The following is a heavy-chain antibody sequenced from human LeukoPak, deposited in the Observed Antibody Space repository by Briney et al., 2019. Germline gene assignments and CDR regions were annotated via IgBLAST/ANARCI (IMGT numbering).Heavy chain of an antibody. CDR3: ARFGSGWWYNDY. CDR1: GASITSYY. J-gene: IGHJ4*02. CDR2: IYHTGNI. D-gene: IGHD6-19*01. Sequence: PSETLSLTCAVSGASITSYYWTWLRQPPGKGLEWIGYIYHTGNINYNPSLNSRVTISIDTSKNQFSLKLSSVTAADTAVYYCARFGSGWWYNDYWGQGTLVTVSS. V-gene: IGHV4-59*01.